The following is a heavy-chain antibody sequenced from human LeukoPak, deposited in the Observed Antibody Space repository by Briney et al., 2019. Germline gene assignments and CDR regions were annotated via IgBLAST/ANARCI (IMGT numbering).Heavy chain of an antibody. CDR2: ISSSSSYI. CDR3: ARQVYGDYVGS. CDR1: GFTFSSYN. D-gene: IGHD4-17*01. J-gene: IGHJ4*02. Sequence: GGSLRLSCAASGFTFSSYNMNWVRQAPGKGLEWVSSISSSSSYIYYADSVKGRFTISRDNAKNSLYLQMNSLRAEDTAVYYCARQVYGDYVGSWGQGTLVAVSS. V-gene: IGHV3-21*01.